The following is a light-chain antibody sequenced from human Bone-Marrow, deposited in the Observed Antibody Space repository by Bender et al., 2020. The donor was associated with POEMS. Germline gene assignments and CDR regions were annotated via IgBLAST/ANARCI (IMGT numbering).Light chain of an antibody. Sequence: QSALTQPASVSGSPGQSITISCTGTSSDIGTYDYVSWLQQHPGKAPKLMISEVNRRPSGVSNRFSGSKSGNTASLTISGLQTDDEAVYYCCSYAGSYSVIFGGGTNLAVL. J-gene: IGLJ2*01. CDR2: EVN. CDR3: CSYAGSYSVI. CDR1: SSDIGTYDY. V-gene: IGLV2-14*01.